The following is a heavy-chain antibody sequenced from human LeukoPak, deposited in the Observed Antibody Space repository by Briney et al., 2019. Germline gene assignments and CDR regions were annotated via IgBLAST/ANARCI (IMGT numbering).Heavy chain of an antibody. V-gene: IGHV4-39*01. CDR3: AGHVAAAETYYYYYGMDV. Sequence: SETLSLTCTVSGGSITSSSYYWGWIRQPPGKGLEWIGSIYYSGSTYYNPSLKSRVTISVDTSKNQFSLKLSSMTAADTAVYYCAGHVAAAETYYYYYGMDVWGQGTTVTVSS. J-gene: IGHJ6*02. D-gene: IGHD6-13*01. CDR1: GGSITSSSYY. CDR2: IYYSGST.